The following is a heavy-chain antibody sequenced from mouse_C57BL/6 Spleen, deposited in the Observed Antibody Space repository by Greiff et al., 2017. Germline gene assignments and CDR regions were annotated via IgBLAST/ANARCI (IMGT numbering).Heavy chain of an antibody. Sequence: QVQLQQPGAELVMPGASVKLSCKASGYTFTSYWMHWVKQRPGQGLEWIGEIDPSDSYTNYNQKFKRKSTVTVDKSSSTAYMQLSSLTSEDSAVYYCARGGLLHAIDYWGQGASVTVSS. V-gene: IGHV1-69*01. D-gene: IGHD2-3*01. J-gene: IGHJ4*01. CDR3: ARGGLLHAIDY. CDR2: IDPSDSYT. CDR1: GYTFTSYW.